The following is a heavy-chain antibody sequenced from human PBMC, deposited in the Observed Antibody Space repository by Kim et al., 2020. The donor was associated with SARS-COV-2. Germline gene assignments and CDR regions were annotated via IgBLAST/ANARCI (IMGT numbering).Heavy chain of an antibody. CDR3: AEVFDYSSGDMPNSFDY. V-gene: IGHV3-23*05. Sequence: GGSLRLSCVASGFTFSSFAMTWVRQVPGTGLEWVSAIYCDGGFTYYADSVKGRFTISRDNSKNTLYLQMNSLRADDTAVYYCAEVFDYSSGDMPNSFDYWGQGTLVTVSS. CDR2: IYCDGGFT. J-gene: IGHJ4*02. CDR1: GFTFSSFA. D-gene: IGHD3-10*01.